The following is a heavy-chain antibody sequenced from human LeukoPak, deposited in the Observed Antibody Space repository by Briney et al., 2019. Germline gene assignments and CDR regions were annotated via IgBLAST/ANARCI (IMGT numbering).Heavy chain of an antibody. CDR1: GASISSGGYY. Sequence: SETLSLTCIFPGASISSGGYYWTWIPKPPGKALEWIGYIYYSRSTYYNPSLKSRVTISVDTSKNQFSLKLSSVTAADTAVYYCARGITLGGKFDYWGQGTLVTVSS. V-gene: IGHV4-31*03. CDR2: IYYSRST. CDR3: ARGITLGGKFDY. D-gene: IGHD4-23*01. J-gene: IGHJ4*02.